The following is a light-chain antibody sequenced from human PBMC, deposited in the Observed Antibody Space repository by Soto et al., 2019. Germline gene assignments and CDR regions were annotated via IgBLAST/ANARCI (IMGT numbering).Light chain of an antibody. V-gene: IGLV1-44*01. CDR3: AAWDDSLYGVV. CDR1: SSNIGGNT. Sequence: QSALTQPPSASGTPGQRVTISCSGSSSNIGGNTVSWYQQLPGTAPKLLIYSYNQRPSGVPDRFSGSKSGTSASLAISGLQSEDEADYYCAAWDDSLYGVVFGGGTKVTVL. J-gene: IGLJ2*01. CDR2: SYN.